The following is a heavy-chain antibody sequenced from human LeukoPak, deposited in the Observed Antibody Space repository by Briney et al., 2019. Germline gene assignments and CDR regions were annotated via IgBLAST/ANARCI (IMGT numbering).Heavy chain of an antibody. Sequence: ASVKVSCKASGYPFIDNYLHWVRQAPGPGLEWMGCINPNTGDTNSAQNFQGRVIMTRDTSITTAYMELSRLKSDDTALYYCASKGAGHCYDASCMGSFDLWGQGTTVAVSS. CDR1: GYPFIDNY. J-gene: IGHJ3*01. D-gene: IGHD2-15*01. CDR3: ASKGAGHCYDASCMGSFDL. V-gene: IGHV1-2*02. CDR2: INPNTGDT.